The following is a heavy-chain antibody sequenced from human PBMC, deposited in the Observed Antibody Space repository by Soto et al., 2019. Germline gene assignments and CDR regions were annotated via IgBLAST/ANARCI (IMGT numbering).Heavy chain of an antibody. CDR2: INPNTGAT. CDR3: ARDRTFYTSGLHMCHFDY. CDR1: GYTFTGYS. J-gene: IGHJ4*02. Sequence: QVQLVQSGAEVKKTGASVKVSCKASGYTFTGYSIHWVRQVPGHGIEWVGWINPNTGATETAQTFQGRVTMSRDTSTSTAYMEVSSLRSDDTAVYFCARDRTFYTSGLHMCHFDYWGQGTLVTGSS. D-gene: IGHD6-19*01. V-gene: IGHV1-2*02.